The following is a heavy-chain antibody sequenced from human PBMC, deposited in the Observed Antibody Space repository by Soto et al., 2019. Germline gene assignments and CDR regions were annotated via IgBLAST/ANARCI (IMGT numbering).Heavy chain of an antibody. D-gene: IGHD3-10*01. Sequence: QMQLVQSGPEVKKPGTSVKVSCKASGFTFTSSAVQWVRQARGQRLEWIGWIVVGSGNTNYAQKFQERVTITRDMSTSTAYMELSSLRSEDTAVYYCAASGMGPARGLGAFDIWGQGTMVTVSS. J-gene: IGHJ3*02. CDR1: GFTFTSSA. CDR3: AASGMGPARGLGAFDI. V-gene: IGHV1-58*01. CDR2: IVVGSGNT.